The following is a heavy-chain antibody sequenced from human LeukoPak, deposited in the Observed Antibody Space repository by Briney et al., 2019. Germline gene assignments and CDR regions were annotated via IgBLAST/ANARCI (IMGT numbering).Heavy chain of an antibody. Sequence: ETLSLTCTVSGGSISSYYWSWIRQPPGKGLEWVANIKQDESEKYYVDSVKGRFTISRDNAKNSLYLQMNSLRAEDTAVYYCARDFEISSGWGQGTLVTVSS. J-gene: IGHJ4*02. CDR3: ARDFEISSG. CDR2: IKQDESEK. V-gene: IGHV3-7*01. D-gene: IGHD6-19*01. CDR1: GGSISSYY.